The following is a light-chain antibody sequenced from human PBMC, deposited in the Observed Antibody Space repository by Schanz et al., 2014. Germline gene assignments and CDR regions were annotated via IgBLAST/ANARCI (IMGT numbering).Light chain of an antibody. CDR3: CSYAGSYVV. J-gene: IGLJ2*01. V-gene: IGLV2-14*03. Sequence: QSALTQPASVSGSPGQSITISCTGTSSDVGGYNYVSWYQHHPGKAPKLIISDVSDRPSGVSNRFSGSKSDNTASLTISGLQAEDEADYYCCSYAGSYVVFGGGTKLTVL. CDR1: SSDVGGYNY. CDR2: DVS.